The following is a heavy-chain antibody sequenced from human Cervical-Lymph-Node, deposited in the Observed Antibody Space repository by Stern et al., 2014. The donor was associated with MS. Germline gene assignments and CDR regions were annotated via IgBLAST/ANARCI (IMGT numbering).Heavy chain of an antibody. V-gene: IGHV2-5*02. CDR1: GFSLTNHGVG. Sequence: QVTLKESGPTLVKPTQTLTLTCTFFGFSLTNHGVGVAWIRQPPGKSLDWLALIYWDDDNRYSPSLKRRLRVTNGTTKNQVVLTITDMDPVYTATYDCAHSRLTTGDDLDIWAHGTMVTVSS. J-gene: IGHJ3*02. CDR2: IYWDDDN. CDR3: AHSRLTTGDDLDI. D-gene: IGHD1-1*01.